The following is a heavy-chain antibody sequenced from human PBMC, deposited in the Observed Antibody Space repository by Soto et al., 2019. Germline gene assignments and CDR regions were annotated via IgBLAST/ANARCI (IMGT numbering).Heavy chain of an antibody. Sequence: QVQLQQWGAGLLKPSETLSLTCAVYGGSFSGYQWTWIRQPPGKGLEWIGEINDSGNINYNPSLKSRVTLFLDTSKKQISLKLRSVTAADTAVYFCARGLILAFGELSRRGGYYYCMDVWGKGTTVTVSS. CDR1: GGSFSGYQ. J-gene: IGHJ6*03. D-gene: IGHD3-10*01. V-gene: IGHV4-34*01. CDR3: ARGLILAFGELSRRGGYYYCMDV. CDR2: INDSGNI.